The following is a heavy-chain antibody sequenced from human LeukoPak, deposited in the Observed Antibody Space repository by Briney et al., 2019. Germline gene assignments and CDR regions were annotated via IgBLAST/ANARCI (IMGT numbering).Heavy chain of an antibody. J-gene: IGHJ6*02. CDR2: ISSSSSTI. Sequence: GGSLRLSCAASGFPFSSYSMNWVRQAPGKGLEWVSYISSSSSTIYYADSVKGRFTISRDNAKNSLYLQMNSLRAEDTAVYYCARDQWYSSSWYPPYYYGMDVWGQGTTVTVSS. V-gene: IGHV3-48*01. CDR3: ARDQWYSSSWYPPYYYGMDV. CDR1: GFPFSSYS. D-gene: IGHD6-13*01.